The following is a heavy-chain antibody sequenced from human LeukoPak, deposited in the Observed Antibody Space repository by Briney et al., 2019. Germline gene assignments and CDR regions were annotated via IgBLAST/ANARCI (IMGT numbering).Heavy chain of an antibody. CDR2: IRSEPNSYAT. D-gene: IGHD5-18*01. Sequence: PGGSLRLSCAASGFTFSASTMHWVRQASGKGLEWVGRIRSEPNSYATAYAASVKGRFTISRDDSKNTAYLQMNSLETEDTAVYYCTTVDTIMVWGQGTLVTVSS. CDR1: GFTFSAST. J-gene: IGHJ4*02. V-gene: IGHV3-73*01. CDR3: TTVDTIMV.